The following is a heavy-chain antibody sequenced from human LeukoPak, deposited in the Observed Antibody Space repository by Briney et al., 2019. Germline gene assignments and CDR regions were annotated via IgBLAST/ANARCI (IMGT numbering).Heavy chain of an antibody. CDR2: IYHSGST. CDR3: ARTLTYSSGSTPLSYFDY. V-gene: IGHV4-38-2*02. D-gene: IGHD6-19*01. J-gene: IGHJ4*02. CDR1: GYSISSGYY. Sequence: SETLSLTCTVSGYSISSGYYWGWIRQPPGKGLEWIGSIYHSGSTYYNPSLKSRVTISVDTSKNQFSLKLSSVTAADTAVYYCARTLTYSSGSTPLSYFDYWGQGALVTVSS.